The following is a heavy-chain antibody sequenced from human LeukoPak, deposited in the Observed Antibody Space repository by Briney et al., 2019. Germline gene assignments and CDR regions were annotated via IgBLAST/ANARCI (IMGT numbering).Heavy chain of an antibody. CDR3: ARLRGIAVPGGHAPFDT. CDR2: ITAGGAT. J-gene: IGHJ3*02. CDR1: GFTFSSYD. Sequence: GGSLRLSCAASGFTFSSYDMHLVRQPTGQGLEWVSVITAGGATLYSASVKGRFTISRENAENSLFLHMNSLRAGDTAVYYCARLRGIAVPGGHAPFDTWGPGTLVTVSS. V-gene: IGHV3-13*04. D-gene: IGHD6-13*01.